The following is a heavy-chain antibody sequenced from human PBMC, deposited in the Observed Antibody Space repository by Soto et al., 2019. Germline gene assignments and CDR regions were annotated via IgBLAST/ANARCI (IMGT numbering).Heavy chain of an antibody. Sequence: GGSLRLSCAASGFTFSTYAMSWVRQAPGKGLEWVSAISGSGGGTYYADSVKGRFTISRDNSKNTLSLHMKSLRAEDTAIYFCARDLVPTGVSGAFDHWGQGALVTVSS. CDR3: ARDLVPTGVSGAFDH. CDR2: ISGSGGGT. CDR1: GFTFSTYA. J-gene: IGHJ4*02. V-gene: IGHV3-23*01. D-gene: IGHD2-2*01.